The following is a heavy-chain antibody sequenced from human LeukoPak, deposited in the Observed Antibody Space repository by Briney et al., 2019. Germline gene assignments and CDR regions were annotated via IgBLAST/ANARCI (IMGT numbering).Heavy chain of an antibody. J-gene: IGHJ4*02. CDR3: STTLYTFADIDH. CDR1: GFIFSSAW. Sequence: GGSLRLSCAASGFIFSSAWMSWVRQAPGKGREWVGHVITKIDGGPTDHSAPVKGRFTISREDSKNTANLQLNSLKTEDTAVYYCSTTLYTFADIDHWGQRTLVTVSS. D-gene: IGHD2-21*01. V-gene: IGHV3-15*05. CDR2: VITKIDGGPT.